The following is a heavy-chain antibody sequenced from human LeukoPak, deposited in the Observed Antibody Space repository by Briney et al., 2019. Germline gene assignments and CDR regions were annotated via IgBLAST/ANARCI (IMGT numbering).Heavy chain of an antibody. CDR2: IIPIFGTA. J-gene: IGHJ6*03. CDR1: GGTFSSYA. V-gene: IGHV1-69*13. Sequence: SVKVSCKASGGTFSSYAISWVRQAPGQGLEWMGGIIPIFGTANYAQKFQGRVTITADESTSTAYMELSSLRSEDTAVYYCARDPHIAAAGKTTSYMDVWGKGTTVTVSS. CDR3: ARDPHIAAAGKTTSYMDV. D-gene: IGHD6-13*01.